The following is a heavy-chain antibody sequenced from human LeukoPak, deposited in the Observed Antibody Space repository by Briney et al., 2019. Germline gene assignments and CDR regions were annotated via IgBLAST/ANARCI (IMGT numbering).Heavy chain of an antibody. V-gene: IGHV3-23*01. J-gene: IGHJ6*02. CDR1: GFTFSSYA. Sequence: GGSLRLSCAASGFTFSSYAMSWVRQAPGKGLAWVSTISGGSGSTYCADSVKGRFTISRDNSKNTLYLQMNSLRDEDTAVYYCARAVTWEDYYYYGMDVWGQGTTVTVSS. CDR3: ARAVTWEDYYYYGMDV. D-gene: IGHD7-27*01. CDR2: ISGGSGST.